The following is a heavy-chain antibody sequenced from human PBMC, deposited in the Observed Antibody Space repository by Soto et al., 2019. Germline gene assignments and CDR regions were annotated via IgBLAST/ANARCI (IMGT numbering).Heavy chain of an antibody. CDR2: IYHTGTT. CDR3: AGAEGGFFHS. J-gene: IGHJ4*02. D-gene: IGHD3-16*01. Sequence: PSETLSLTCTVSGGSINSGGYSWTWIRQPPGKGLEWIGFIYHTGTTYYNPSLKSRVTISVDRSKNQFSLKLNSVTAADTAVYYCAGAEGGFFHSWGQAPPVSV. CDR1: GGSINSGGYS. V-gene: IGHV4-30-2*01.